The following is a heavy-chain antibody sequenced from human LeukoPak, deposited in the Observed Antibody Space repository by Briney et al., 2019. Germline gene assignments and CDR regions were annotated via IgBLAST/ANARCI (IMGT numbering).Heavy chain of an antibody. CDR1: GGFISSSSYY. CDR3: ARVTGDIFCYYMDV. Sequence: PSDTLSLICTVSGGFISSSSYYWGWIRQPPGKGLERIGSIYYSGSIYYNPSLKSRVTISVYTSNNQFSLKQTSVTAADAAVYYCARVTGDIFCYYMDVWGKGTTVTGSS. CDR2: IYYSGSI. J-gene: IGHJ6*03. D-gene: IGHD7-27*01. V-gene: IGHV4-39*07.